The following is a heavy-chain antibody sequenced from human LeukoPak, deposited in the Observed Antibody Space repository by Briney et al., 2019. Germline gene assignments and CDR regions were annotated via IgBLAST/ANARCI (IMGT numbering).Heavy chain of an antibody. CDR3: ARGQGDCSGGSCYSDWFDP. CDR1: GGSFSGYY. D-gene: IGHD2-15*01. J-gene: IGHJ5*02. CDR2: INHSGST. V-gene: IGHV4-34*01. Sequence: SETLSLTCAVSGGSFSGYYWSWIRHPPGKGLEWIGEINHSGSTNYNPSLKGRVTISVDTSKNHFSLKLSSVTAADTAMYYCARGQGDCSGGSCYSDWFDPWGQGTLVTVSS.